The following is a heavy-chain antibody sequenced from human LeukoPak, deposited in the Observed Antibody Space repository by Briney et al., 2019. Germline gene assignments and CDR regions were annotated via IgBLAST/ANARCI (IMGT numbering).Heavy chain of an antibody. J-gene: IGHJ4*02. CDR2: IYSSGTT. D-gene: IGHD6-19*01. Sequence: SEALSLTCTVSGGSISSGNYYWSWIRQHPGKGLEWIAYIYSSGTTYYNPSLKSRVTVSLDASKNQFSLKLNSVTAADTAVYYCARGYPQRHSSGRDYWGQGTLVTVSS. V-gene: IGHV4-31*03. CDR1: GGSISSGNYY. CDR3: ARGYPQRHSSGRDY.